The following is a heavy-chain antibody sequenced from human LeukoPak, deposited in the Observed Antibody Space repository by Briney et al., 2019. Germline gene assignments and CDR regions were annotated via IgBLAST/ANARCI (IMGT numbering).Heavy chain of an antibody. Sequence: ASVKVSCKASGYTFTSYGISWVRQAPGQGLEWMGWISAYNGNTNYAQKLQGRVTMTTDISTSTAYMELRSLRSDDTAVYYCARSRQQQLVFDYWGQGTLVTVSS. V-gene: IGHV1-18*01. J-gene: IGHJ4*02. D-gene: IGHD6-13*01. CDR1: GYTFTSYG. CDR3: ARSRQQQLVFDY. CDR2: ISAYNGNT.